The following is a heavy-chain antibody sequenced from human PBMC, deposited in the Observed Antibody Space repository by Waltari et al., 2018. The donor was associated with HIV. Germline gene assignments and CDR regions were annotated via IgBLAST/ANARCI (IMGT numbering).Heavy chain of an antibody. D-gene: IGHD2-8*01. V-gene: IGHV3-23*01. Sequence: VDLLESGGRLVQPGGSLRLSVVGFGFTFPTDPMSWVRQAPGKGLEWVAGISDRGSTTFYADSVKGRFTISRDNSKNTIYLQIDSLRADDTAVYYCAKPRMEYAIRDHFFGLDVWGQGTTVTVSS. CDR2: ISDRGSTT. J-gene: IGHJ6*02. CDR1: GFTFPTDP. CDR3: AKPRMEYAIRDHFFGLDV.